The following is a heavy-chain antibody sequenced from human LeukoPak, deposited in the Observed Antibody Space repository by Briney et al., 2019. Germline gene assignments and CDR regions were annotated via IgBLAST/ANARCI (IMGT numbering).Heavy chain of an antibody. D-gene: IGHD6-13*01. CDR2: IDGDGSTT. Sequence: GGSLRLSCAASGFTLSNYWMHWVRQAPGKGLVWVSRIDGDGSTTTYADSVKGRFTISRDNSKNTLYLQMNSLRAEDTAVYYCARGPYSSSSLRNFDYWGQGTLVTVSS. J-gene: IGHJ4*02. CDR1: GFTLSNYW. CDR3: ARGPYSSSSLRNFDY. V-gene: IGHV3-74*01.